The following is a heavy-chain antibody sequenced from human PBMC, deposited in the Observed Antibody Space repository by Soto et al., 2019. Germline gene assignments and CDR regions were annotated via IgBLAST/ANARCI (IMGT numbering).Heavy chain of an antibody. CDR2: IWFDGSNE. D-gene: IGHD3-3*02. V-gene: IGHV3-33*01. CDR1: GFIFRNYA. J-gene: IGHJ6*02. CDR3: ARETYISYRMDV. Sequence: PGGSLRLSCAASGFIFRNYAMHWVRQVPGKGPEWVALIWFDGSNEKYADSVKGRFTISRDNSKNTLYLQMSSVRAEDTAVYYCARETYISYRMDVWGQGTTVTVSS.